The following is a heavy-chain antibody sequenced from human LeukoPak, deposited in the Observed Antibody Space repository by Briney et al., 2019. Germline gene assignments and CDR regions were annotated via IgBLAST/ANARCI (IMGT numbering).Heavy chain of an antibody. CDR1: GGSFSGYY. V-gene: IGHV4-59*01. D-gene: IGHD3-22*01. J-gene: IGHJ4*02. Sequence: PSETLSLTCAVYGGSFSGYYWSWIRQPPGKGLEWIGYVSNSGTKYNPSLKSRVTISVDTSKNQFSLKLSSVTAADTAVYYCARARGYYYDFDYWGQGTLVTVSS. CDR3: ARARGYYYDFDY. CDR2: VSNSGT.